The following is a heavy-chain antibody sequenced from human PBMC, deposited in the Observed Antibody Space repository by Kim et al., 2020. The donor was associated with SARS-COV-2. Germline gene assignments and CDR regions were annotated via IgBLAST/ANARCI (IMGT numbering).Heavy chain of an antibody. Sequence: GGSLRLSCELFGFTFSGYAMTWVRQAPGKGLEWVSTISGSGASTYYADSVKGRFAISRDTSKNILFLQMNSLRAEDTAVYYCARRGDSRPGDYWGQGTLVTVSS. D-gene: IGHD3-22*01. J-gene: IGHJ4*02. CDR1: GFTFSGYA. V-gene: IGHV3-23*01. CDR3: ARRGDSRPGDY. CDR2: ISGSGAST.